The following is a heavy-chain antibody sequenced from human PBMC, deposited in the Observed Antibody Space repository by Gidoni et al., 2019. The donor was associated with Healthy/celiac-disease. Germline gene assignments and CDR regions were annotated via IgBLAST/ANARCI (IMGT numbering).Heavy chain of an antibody. D-gene: IGHD3-10*01. CDR1: GYTFTSYD. J-gene: IGHJ5*02. Sequence: QVQLVQSGAEVKKPGASVKVSCKASGYTFTSYDINWVRQATGQGLEWMGWMNPNTGNADYAQKFQGRATMTSNTSIYTAYIGLSSLRSEDTACYCCGRGDPRVRGFGWFDPWGQGTMVTVSS. CDR2: MNPNTGNA. V-gene: IGHV1-8*01. CDR3: GRGDPRVRGFGWFDP.